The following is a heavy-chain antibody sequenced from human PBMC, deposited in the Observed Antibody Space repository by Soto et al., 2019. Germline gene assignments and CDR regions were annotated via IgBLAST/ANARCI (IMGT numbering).Heavy chain of an antibody. Sequence: QVQLQESGPGLVKPSETLSLTCTVSGASIYSSSYSWGWIRQPPGKGLEWIGSIYYSGSTSYNPSLKSRVTLSVDTAKSQFSLKLTSVTAADTAVFYCARQTNFHGNNRFFDYRGQGTLVTVS. D-gene: IGHD1-20*01. CDR2: IYYSGST. CDR1: GASIYSSSYS. V-gene: IGHV4-39*01. J-gene: IGHJ4*02. CDR3: ARQTNFHGNNRFFDY.